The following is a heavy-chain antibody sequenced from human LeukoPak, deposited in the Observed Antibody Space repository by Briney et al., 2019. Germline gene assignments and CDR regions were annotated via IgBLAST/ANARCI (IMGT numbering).Heavy chain of an antibody. D-gene: IGHD4-23*01. V-gene: IGHV3-21*04. CDR2: ISSSSSSI. J-gene: IGHJ4*02. CDR1: GFTFRSYN. Sequence: PGGSLRLSCAASGFTFRSYNFHWVRQAPGKGLEWVSFISSSSSSIYYADSVKGRFTISRDNAKNSVYLQMNSLRAEDTAVYYCAREQYGGKDYWGQGNLVTVSS. CDR3: AREQYGGKDY.